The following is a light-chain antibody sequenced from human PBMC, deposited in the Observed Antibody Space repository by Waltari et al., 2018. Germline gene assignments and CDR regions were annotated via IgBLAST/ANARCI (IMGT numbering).Light chain of an antibody. CDR2: SGN. Sequence: DIQMSQSPSSLSASIGDRVTITCRASQDIRSILNWYQQKPGQAPTLLIYSGNSLASGVPSRFSGGGSGTEFTLTIGSLQPEDFGTFYCQQGNSYPFTFGQGTKVEIK. J-gene: IGKJ2*01. CDR1: QDIRSI. CDR3: QQGNSYPFT. V-gene: IGKV1-17*01.